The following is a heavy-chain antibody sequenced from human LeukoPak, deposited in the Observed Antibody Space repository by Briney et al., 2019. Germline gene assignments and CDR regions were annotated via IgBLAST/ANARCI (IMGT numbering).Heavy chain of an antibody. CDR2: IWYDGSNK. J-gene: IGHJ4*02. Sequence: PGGSLRLSCAASGFTFSSYGMHWVRQAPGKGLEWVAVIWYDGSNKYYADSVKGRFTISRDNPKNTLYLQMNSVRAEDTAVYYCARDGEYSSSPYYFDYWGQGTLVTVSS. CDR1: GFTFSSYG. V-gene: IGHV3-33*01. D-gene: IGHD6-6*01. CDR3: ARDGEYSSSPYYFDY.